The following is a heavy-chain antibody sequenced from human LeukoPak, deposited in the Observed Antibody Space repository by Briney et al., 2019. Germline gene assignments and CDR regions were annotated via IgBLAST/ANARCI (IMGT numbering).Heavy chain of an antibody. CDR3: ARIVQWLLDSYYFDY. V-gene: IGHV3-7*01. Sequence: QPGGSLRLSCAASGFTFSSYWMSWVRPAPGKGLEWVANIKQDGSEKYYVDSVKGRFTISRDNAKNSLYLQMNSLRAEDTAVYYCARIVQWLLDSYYFDYWGQGTLVTVSS. CDR2: IKQDGSEK. D-gene: IGHD3-22*01. J-gene: IGHJ4*02. CDR1: GFTFSSYW.